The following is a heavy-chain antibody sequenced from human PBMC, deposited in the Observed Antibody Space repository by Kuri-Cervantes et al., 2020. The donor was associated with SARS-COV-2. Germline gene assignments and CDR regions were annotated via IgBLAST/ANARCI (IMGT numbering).Heavy chain of an antibody. V-gene: IGHV3-30-3*01. CDR3: AIEIGYCSSTSCYKYFQH. CDR1: GFTFSSYA. CDR2: ISYDGSNK. Sequence: GESLKISCAASGFTFSSYAMHWVRQAPGKGLEWVAVISYDGSNKYYADSVKGRFTISRDNSKNTLYLQMNSLRAEDTAVYYCAIEIGYCSSTSCYKYFQHWGQGTLVTVSS. J-gene: IGHJ1*01. D-gene: IGHD2-2*02.